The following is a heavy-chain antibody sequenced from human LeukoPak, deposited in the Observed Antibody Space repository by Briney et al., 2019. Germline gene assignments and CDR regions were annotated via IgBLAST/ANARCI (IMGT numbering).Heavy chain of an antibody. D-gene: IGHD3-10*01. Sequence: GGSLRLSCAASGFTFSSYGMHWVRQAPGKGLEWVAFIRYDGSNKYYADSVKGRFTISRDNSKNTLYLQMNCLRAEDTAVYYCAKDPSYGSGPNWFDPWGQGTLVTVSS. J-gene: IGHJ5*02. CDR2: IRYDGSNK. V-gene: IGHV3-30*02. CDR1: GFTFSSYG. CDR3: AKDPSYGSGPNWFDP.